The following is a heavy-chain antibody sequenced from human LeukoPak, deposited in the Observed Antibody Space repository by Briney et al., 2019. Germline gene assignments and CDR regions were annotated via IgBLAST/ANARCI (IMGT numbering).Heavy chain of an antibody. D-gene: IGHD1-1*01. Sequence: GESLKISCQGSGFTFTDYWIGWVRQMPGKGLEWMGIIYPGDSDTRCSPSFDGHITISADQSIGTAFLQWSSLKASDTAIYFCTRSTGNPPDYWGQGTLVTVSS. CDR2: IYPGDSDT. CDR3: TRSTGNPPDY. J-gene: IGHJ4*02. CDR1: GFTFTDYW. V-gene: IGHV5-51*01.